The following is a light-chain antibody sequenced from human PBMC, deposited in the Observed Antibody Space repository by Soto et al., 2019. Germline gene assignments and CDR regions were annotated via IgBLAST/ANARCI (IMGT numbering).Light chain of an antibody. CDR3: QQFNSYPIT. Sequence: DIQMTQSPSSLSASVGDRVTITCRASQSISSYLNWYQQKPGKAPKLLIYHASNLQSGVPSRFSGSGSGTEFTLTISSLQPEDFATYYCQQFNSYPITFGQGTRLEIK. V-gene: IGKV1-9*01. J-gene: IGKJ5*01. CDR1: QSISSY. CDR2: HAS.